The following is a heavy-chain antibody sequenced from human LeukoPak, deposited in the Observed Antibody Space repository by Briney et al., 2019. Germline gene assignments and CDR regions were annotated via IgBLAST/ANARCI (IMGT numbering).Heavy chain of an antibody. V-gene: IGHV4-4*02. CDR1: GGSISSSNW. Sequence: PSETLSLTCTVSGGSISSSNWWSWVRQPPGKGLEWIGEIYHSGSTNYNPSLKSRVTISVDKSKNQFSLKLSSVTAADTAVYYCARDESYSNPRAPVYWGQGTLVTVSS. J-gene: IGHJ4*02. CDR3: ARDESYSNPRAPVY. D-gene: IGHD4-11*01. CDR2: IYHSGST.